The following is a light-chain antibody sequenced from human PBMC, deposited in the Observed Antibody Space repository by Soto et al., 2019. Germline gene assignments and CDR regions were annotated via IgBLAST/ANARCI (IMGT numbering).Light chain of an antibody. CDR3: GADHGSGSNFVSVV. CDR2: VGTGGIVG. Sequence: QSVLTQPPSASASLGASVTLTCTLSSGYSKYKVDWYQQRPGKGPRFVMRVGTGGIVGSKGDGIPDRFSVLGSGLNRYLTIKNIQEEDESDYHCGADHGSGSNFVSVVFGGGTTLTVL. V-gene: IGLV9-49*01. CDR1: SGYSKYK. J-gene: IGLJ2*01.